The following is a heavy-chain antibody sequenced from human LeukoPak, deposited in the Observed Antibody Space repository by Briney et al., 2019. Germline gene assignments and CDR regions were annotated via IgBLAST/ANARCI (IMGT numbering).Heavy chain of an antibody. J-gene: IGHJ2*01. CDR2: ISGSGGST. Sequence: GGSLRLSCAASGFTFSSYAMSWVRQAPGKGLEWVSAISGSGGSTYYADSVKGRFTISRDNSKNTLHLQMNSLRAEDTAVYYCAKWVVGYDWEYWYFDLWGRGTLVTVSS. CDR3: AKWVVGYDWEYWYFDL. D-gene: IGHD5-12*01. V-gene: IGHV3-23*01. CDR1: GFTFSSYA.